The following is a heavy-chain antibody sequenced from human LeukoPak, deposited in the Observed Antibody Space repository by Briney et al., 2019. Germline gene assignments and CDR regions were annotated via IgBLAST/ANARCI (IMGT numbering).Heavy chain of an antibody. CDR3: ARDLFTSSWYRWFDP. D-gene: IGHD6-13*01. Sequence: SSETLSLTGAVYGGSFSGYYWSWIRQPPGKGLDWIGEINHSGSTNYNPSLKSRVTISVDTSKNQFSLKLTSVTAADTAVYYCARDLFTSSWYRWFDPWGQGTLVTVSS. V-gene: IGHV4-34*01. CDR1: GGSFSGYY. J-gene: IGHJ5*02. CDR2: INHSGST.